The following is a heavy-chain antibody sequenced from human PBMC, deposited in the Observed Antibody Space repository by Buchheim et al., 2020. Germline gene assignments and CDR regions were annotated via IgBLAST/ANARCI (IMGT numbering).Heavy chain of an antibody. D-gene: IGHD5-18*01. CDR1: GYTFSTHV. CDR2: IKPDTAYK. CDR3: ARVLVPEYSCGYGHDF. J-gene: IGHJ4*02. V-gene: IGHV1-3*01. Sequence: QVQLVQSGAELKKPGASVKISCKASGYTFSTHVLHWVRQAPGQRLEWMGWIKPDTAYKNFSPKFQGRVTITTDTSASTAYMELSSLKSEDTSVYYCARVLVPEYSCGYGHDFWGQGTL.